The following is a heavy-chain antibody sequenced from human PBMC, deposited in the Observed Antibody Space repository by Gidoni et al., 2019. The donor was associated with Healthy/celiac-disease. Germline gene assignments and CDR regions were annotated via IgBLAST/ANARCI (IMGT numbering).Heavy chain of an antibody. CDR2: IYYSGST. Sequence: QLQLQESGPGLVKPSETLSLTCTVSGGSISSSSYYWGWIRQPPGKGLEWIGSIYYSGSTYYNPSLKSRVTISVDTSKNQFSLKLSSVTAADTAVYYCASVTRGELVFDYWGQGTLVTVSS. CDR1: GGSISSSSYY. CDR3: ASVTRGELVFDY. D-gene: IGHD1-26*01. J-gene: IGHJ4*02. V-gene: IGHV4-39*01.